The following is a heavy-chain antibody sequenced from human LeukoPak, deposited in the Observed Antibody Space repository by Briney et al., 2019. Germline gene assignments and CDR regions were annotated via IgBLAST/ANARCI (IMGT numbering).Heavy chain of an antibody. CDR2: IYYSGST. D-gene: IGHD1-26*01. Sequence: KPSETLSLTCTVSGGSISSYYWSWIRQPPGKGLEWIGYIYYSGSTNYNPSLKSRVTISVDTSMNQFSLKLSSVTAADTAVYYCARAGIVGATKWGQGTLVTVSS. V-gene: IGHV4-59*12. J-gene: IGHJ4*02. CDR1: GGSISSYY. CDR3: ARAGIVGATK.